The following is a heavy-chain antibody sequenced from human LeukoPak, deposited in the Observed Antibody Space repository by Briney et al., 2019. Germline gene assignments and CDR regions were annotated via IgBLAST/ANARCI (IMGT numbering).Heavy chain of an antibody. CDR3: ARLYGDYYFDY. V-gene: IGHV4-39*01. Sequence: SETLSLTCTVSGGSISSTTYYWGCIRQPPGKGLEWTGSIYYSGSTYYNPSLKSRVTMSVDTSKNQFSLNLSSVTAADTAVYYCARLYGDYYFDYWGQGTLVTVSS. J-gene: IGHJ4*02. D-gene: IGHD4-17*01. CDR1: GGSISSTTYY. CDR2: IYYSGST.